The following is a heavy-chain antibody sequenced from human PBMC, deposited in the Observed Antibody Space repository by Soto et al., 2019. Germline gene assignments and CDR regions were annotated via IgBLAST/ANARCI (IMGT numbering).Heavy chain of an antibody. V-gene: IGHV4-4*07. D-gene: IGHD3-22*01. Sequence: ASETLSLTCTVSGGSISSYYWSWIRQPAGKGLEWIGRIYTSGSTNYNPSLKSRVTMSVDTSKNQFSLKLSSVTAADTAVYYCARAGWDYYDSSGYYWAGWFDPWGQGTLVTVSS. CDR3: ARAGWDYYDSSGYYWAGWFDP. CDR1: GGSISSYY. CDR2: IYTSGST. J-gene: IGHJ5*02.